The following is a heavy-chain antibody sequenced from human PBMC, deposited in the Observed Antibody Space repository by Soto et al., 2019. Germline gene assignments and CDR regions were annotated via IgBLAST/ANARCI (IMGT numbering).Heavy chain of an antibody. CDR3: TRTRMTTVTTRGYDY. D-gene: IGHD4-17*01. Sequence: SETXSLTCAVYGGPFSGYYWSWIRQPPGKGLEWIGEINHSGSTNYNPSLKSRVTISVDTSKNQFSLKLSSVTAADTAVYYCTRTRMTTVTTRGYDYWGQGTLVTVSS. CDR1: GGPFSGYY. CDR2: INHSGST. J-gene: IGHJ4*02. V-gene: IGHV4-34*01.